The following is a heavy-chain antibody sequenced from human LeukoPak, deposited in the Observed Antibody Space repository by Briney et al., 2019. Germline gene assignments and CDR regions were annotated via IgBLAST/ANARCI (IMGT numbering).Heavy chain of an antibody. Sequence: TGGSLRLSCAASGFTFSSYAMSWVRQAPGKGLEWVSAISGSGGSTYYADSVKGRFTTSRDNSKNTLYLQMNSLRAEDTAVYYCAKDQRGRIAAAGTPYWGQGTLVTVSS. CDR3: AKDQRGRIAAAGTPY. J-gene: IGHJ4*02. CDR2: ISGSGGST. V-gene: IGHV3-23*01. CDR1: GFTFSSYA. D-gene: IGHD6-13*01.